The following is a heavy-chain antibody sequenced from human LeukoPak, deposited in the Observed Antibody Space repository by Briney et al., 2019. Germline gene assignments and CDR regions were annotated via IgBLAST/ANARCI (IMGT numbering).Heavy chain of an antibody. CDR3: ASPRGSEYGLDV. CDR2: IYPGDSDT. CDR1: GSSFTSYW. D-gene: IGHD3-10*01. Sequence: GESLEISCQGFGSSFTSYWIGWVRQLPGKGLGWMGIIYPGDSDTRCSPSFQGQVTISADKSINTAYLQWSSLKASDTAMYYCASPRGSEYGLDVWGQGTTVTVSS. J-gene: IGHJ6*02. V-gene: IGHV5-51*01.